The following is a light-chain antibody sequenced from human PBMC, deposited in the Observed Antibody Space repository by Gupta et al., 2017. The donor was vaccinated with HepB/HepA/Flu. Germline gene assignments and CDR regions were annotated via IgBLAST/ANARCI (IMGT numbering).Light chain of an antibody. CDR3: QQRSNGPPLFT. CDR1: QSVSSY. J-gene: IGKJ3*01. Sequence: EIVLTQSPATLSLSPGERATLSCRASQSVSSYLAWYQQKPGQAPRLLIYDASNRATGSPARFSGSGAGTDFTLTISSREPEDFAVYYCQQRSNGPPLFTFGHGTKVDIK. CDR2: DAS. V-gene: IGKV3-11*01.